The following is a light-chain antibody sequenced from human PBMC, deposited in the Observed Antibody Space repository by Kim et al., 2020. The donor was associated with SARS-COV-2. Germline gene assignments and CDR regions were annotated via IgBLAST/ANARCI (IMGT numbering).Light chain of an antibody. V-gene: IGKV1-39*01. CDR3: QQTFSTQYS. CDR2: GAS. J-gene: IGKJ2*03. CDR1: QSVCIN. Sequence: DIEMTQSPSALSASVGDRVTITCRATQSVCINLNWYQQRPGKAPRLLIYGASTLQSGVPSRFSGSGSGTGFTLTISSLQPEDFAIYYCQQTFSTQYSFGQGTKLEI.